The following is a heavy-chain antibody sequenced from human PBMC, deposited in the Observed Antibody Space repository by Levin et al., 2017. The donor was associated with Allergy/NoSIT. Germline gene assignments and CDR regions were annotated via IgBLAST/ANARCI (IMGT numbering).Heavy chain of an antibody. J-gene: IGHJ5*02. CDR2: ISTSGSTI. CDR1: GFTFSSYE. D-gene: IGHD2-15*01. CDR3: ARSQEDAYH. Sequence: RTGGSLRLSCAASGFTFSSYEMNWVRQAPGKGLEWVSHISTSGSTIYYADSVKGRFTISRDNAKNSLYLQMNSLRVEDTAVYYCARSQEDAYHWGQGTLVTVSS. V-gene: IGHV3-48*03.